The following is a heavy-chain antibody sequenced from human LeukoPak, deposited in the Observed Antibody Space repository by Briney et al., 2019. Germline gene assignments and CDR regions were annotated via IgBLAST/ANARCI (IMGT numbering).Heavy chain of an antibody. D-gene: IGHD3-22*01. CDR3: ASRTYYYDSSGPQG. CDR2: INSRSTTI. J-gene: IGHJ4*02. V-gene: IGHV3-48*01. CDR1: GFTFSTYT. Sequence: GGSLRLSCAASGFTFSTYTMNWVRQAPGKGLEWISYINSRSTTIYYADSVKGRFTISRDNAKNSLHLQMNSLRAEDTAVYYCASRTYYYDSSGPQGWGQGTLVTVSS.